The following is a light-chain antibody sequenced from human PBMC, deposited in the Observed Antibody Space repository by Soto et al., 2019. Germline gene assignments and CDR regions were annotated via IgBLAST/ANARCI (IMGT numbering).Light chain of an antibody. Sequence: QSVLTQPASVSGSPGQSITISCTGTSSDVGAYNYDSWYQHYPGEAPKVIIYDVSHRPAGVSNRFSGSKSGNTASLTISGLQTQDEADYYCSSYTSATTYVFGTGTKVTVL. J-gene: IGLJ1*01. V-gene: IGLV2-14*03. CDR2: DVS. CDR1: SSDVGAYNY. CDR3: SSYTSATTYV.